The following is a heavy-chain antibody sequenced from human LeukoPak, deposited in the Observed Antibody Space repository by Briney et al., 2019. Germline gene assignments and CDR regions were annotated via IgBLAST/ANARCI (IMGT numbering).Heavy chain of an antibody. CDR3: ARAMASAAGTGRWFDP. CDR1: GGTFSRYA. J-gene: IGHJ5*02. V-gene: IGHV1-69*01. Sequence: SVKVSCKASGGTFSRYAISWVRQAPGQGLEWMGGIIPIFGTANYAQKFQGRVTITADESTSTAYMELSSLRSEDTAVYYCARAMASAAGTGRWFDPWGQGTLVTVSS. D-gene: IGHD6-13*01. CDR2: IIPIFGTA.